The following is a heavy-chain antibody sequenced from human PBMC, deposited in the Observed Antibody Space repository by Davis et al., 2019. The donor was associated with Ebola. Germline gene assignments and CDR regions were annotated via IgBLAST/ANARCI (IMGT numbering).Heavy chain of an antibody. J-gene: IGHJ1*01. Sequence: SETLSLTCAVYGGSFSGYYWSWIRQPPGKGLEWIGEINHSGSTNYNPSLKSRVTISVDTSKNHFSLKLSSVTAADTAVYYCARAPPYSSAWYRYFQHWGQGTLVTVSS. CDR1: GGSFSGYY. CDR2: INHSGST. CDR3: ARAPPYSSAWYRYFQH. D-gene: IGHD6-19*01. V-gene: IGHV4-34*01.